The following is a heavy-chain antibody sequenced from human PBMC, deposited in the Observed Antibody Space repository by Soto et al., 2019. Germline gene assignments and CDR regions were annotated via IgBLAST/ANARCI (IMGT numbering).Heavy chain of an antibody. Sequence: SLRLSCAASGFTFSSYSMNWVRQAPGKGLEWVSYISSSSSTIYYADSVKGRFTISRDNAKNSLYLQMNSLRAEDTAVYYCAKTLYYYDTSGYQWGQGTRVTVSS. V-gene: IGHV3-48*01. CDR3: AKTLYYYDTSGYQ. CDR2: ISSSSSTI. D-gene: IGHD3-22*01. CDR1: GFTFSSYS. J-gene: IGHJ4*02.